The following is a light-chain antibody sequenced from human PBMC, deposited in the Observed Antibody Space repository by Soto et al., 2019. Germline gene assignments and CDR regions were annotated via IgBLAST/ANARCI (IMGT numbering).Light chain of an antibody. CDR2: DVS. J-gene: IGLJ2*01. CDR3: SSYTSSNTAI. V-gene: IGLV2-14*03. Sequence: QSVLTQPASVSGSPGQSITISCTGTSSDVGRYNYISWYQQHPGKAPKLMVYDVSDRPSGVSNRFSGSKSGNTASLTISGLQAEDEADYYCSSYTSSNTAIFGGGTQLTVL. CDR1: SSDVGRYNY.